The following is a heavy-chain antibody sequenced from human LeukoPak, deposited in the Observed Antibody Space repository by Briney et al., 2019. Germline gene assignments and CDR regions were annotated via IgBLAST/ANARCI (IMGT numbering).Heavy chain of an antibody. D-gene: IGHD2-15*01. V-gene: IGHV3-23*01. J-gene: IGHJ4*02. CDR2: ITSSGAAT. CDR1: GFTFSSYA. Sequence: GGSLRLSCAASGFTFSSYAMSWVRQAPGKGLEWVSSITSSGAATYYADSVRGRFTVSRDNSKNTLYLQMISLRAEDTAVYYCAKGGGWLYYFDYWGQGTLVTVSS. CDR3: AKGGGWLYYFDY.